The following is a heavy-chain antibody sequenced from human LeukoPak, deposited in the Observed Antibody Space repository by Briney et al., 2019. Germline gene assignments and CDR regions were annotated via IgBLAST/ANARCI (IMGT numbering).Heavy chain of an antibody. D-gene: IGHD1-7*01. CDR3: ARADITGTTPLDY. CDR2: IFQSGST. CDR1: GGSISSRLHY. Sequence: SQTLSLTCTVSGGSISSRLHYWSWIRQPEGKGLELIGYIFQSGSTYYNPSLKTRVTISVDRSKNQFSLKLSSVTAADTAVYYCARADITGTTPLDYWGQGTLVTVSS. J-gene: IGHJ4*02. V-gene: IGHV4-30-2*01.